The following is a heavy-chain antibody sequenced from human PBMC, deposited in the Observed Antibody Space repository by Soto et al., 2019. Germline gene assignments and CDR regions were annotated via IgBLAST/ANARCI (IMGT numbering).Heavy chain of an antibody. J-gene: IGHJ6*02. D-gene: IGHD2-21*01. CDR1: GYTFTGYY. V-gene: IGHV1-2*04. Sequence: VASVKVSCKASGYTFTGYYMHWVRQAPGQGLEWMGWINPNSGGTNYAQKFQGWVTMTRDTSISTAYMELSRLRSDDTAVYYCARDNKVNYGMDVWGQGTTVTVSS. CDR3: ARDNKVNYGMDV. CDR2: INPNSGGT.